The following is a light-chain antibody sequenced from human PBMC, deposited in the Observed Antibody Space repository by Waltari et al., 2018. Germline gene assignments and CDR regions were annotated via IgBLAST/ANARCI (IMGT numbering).Light chain of an antibody. V-gene: IGKV3-11*01. Sequence: EIVLTQSPATLFLSPGERATLSCRARQIVNSYLAWYQQKPGQTPRLLIYDASNRATGIPARFSGSGSETDFTLTISSLEPEDFAVYYCQQRSYWPPTFGGGTKVEIK. J-gene: IGKJ4*01. CDR3: QQRSYWPPT. CDR1: QIVNSY. CDR2: DAS.